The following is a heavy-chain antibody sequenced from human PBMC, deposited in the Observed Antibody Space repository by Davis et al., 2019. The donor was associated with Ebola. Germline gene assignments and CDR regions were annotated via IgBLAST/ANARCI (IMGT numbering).Heavy chain of an antibody. CDR1: GFTFSNYW. V-gene: IGHV3-7*01. CDR2: IKEDGSQQ. D-gene: IGHD3-22*01. CDR3: ARDRGWLAHDY. J-gene: IGHJ4*02. Sequence: PGGSLRLFCAASGFTFSNYWMNWVRQAPGKGLEWIGQIKEDGSQQYYLDSLKGRFTISRDNAKNSLYLQMNSLRAEDTAVYYCARDRGWLAHDYWGRGTLVTVSS.